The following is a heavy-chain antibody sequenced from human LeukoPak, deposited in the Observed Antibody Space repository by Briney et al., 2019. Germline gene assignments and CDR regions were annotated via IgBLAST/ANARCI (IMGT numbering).Heavy chain of an antibody. CDR3: ARRDCSTTNCYGPNWLDP. CDR2: INPSGGST. Sequence: GASVKVSCKASGYTFTSNYMHWVRQAPGQGLEWMGIINPSGGSTGYAQEFQGRVTMTRDIYTSTVYMEVSSLTSEDTAVYYCARRDCSTTNCYGPNWLDPWGQGTLVTVSS. CDR1: GYTFTSNY. D-gene: IGHD2-2*01. V-gene: IGHV1-46*01. J-gene: IGHJ5*02.